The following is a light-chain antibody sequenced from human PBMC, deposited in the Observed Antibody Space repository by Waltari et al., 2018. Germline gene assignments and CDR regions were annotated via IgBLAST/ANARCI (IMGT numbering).Light chain of an antibody. CDR1: QSVSTY. Sequence: EIVLTQSPATLSLSPGEVATLSCRASQSVSTYLAWYQQKPGQAPRLLIYDASIRAADIPARFSGSGSETDFTLTFSSLDPEDFAIYYCQQRSTWPRVGVTFGQGTRVDLK. CDR2: DAS. J-gene: IGKJ1*01. V-gene: IGKV3-11*01. CDR3: QQRSTWPRVGVT.